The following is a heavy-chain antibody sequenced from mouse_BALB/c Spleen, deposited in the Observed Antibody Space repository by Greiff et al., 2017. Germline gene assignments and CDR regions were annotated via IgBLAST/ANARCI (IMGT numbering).Heavy chain of an antibody. Sequence: VQRVESGAELARPGASVKMSCKASGYTFTSYTMHWVKQRPGQGLEWIGYINPSSGYTNYNQKFKDKATLTADKSSSTAYMQLSSLTSEDSAVYYCARSVTTVVAEAMDYWGQGTSVTVSS. D-gene: IGHD1-1*01. V-gene: IGHV1-4*01. J-gene: IGHJ4*01. CDR1: GYTFTSYT. CDR3: ARSVTTVVAEAMDY. CDR2: INPSSGYT.